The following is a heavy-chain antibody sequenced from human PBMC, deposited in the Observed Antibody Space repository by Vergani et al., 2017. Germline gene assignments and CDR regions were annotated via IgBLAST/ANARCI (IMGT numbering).Heavy chain of an antibody. J-gene: IGHJ5*02. V-gene: IGHV4-30-4*08. Sequence: QVQLQESGPRLVKPSQTLSLTCTVSGGSLRSGDYYWTYVRQSPGRGLEWIGHISHSGSTFYNPSLKSRVSMSVDTSKYQFSLNLRSVTDADTAVYYCARVSGAGMSRWFDPWGQGIPVTVSS. CDR1: GGSLRSGDYY. CDR2: ISHSGST. CDR3: ARVSGAGMSRWFDP. D-gene: IGHD6-19*01.